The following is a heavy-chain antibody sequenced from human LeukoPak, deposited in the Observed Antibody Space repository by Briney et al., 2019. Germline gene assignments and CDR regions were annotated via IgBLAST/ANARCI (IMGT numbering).Heavy chain of an antibody. J-gene: IGHJ6*03. CDR3: ARVDSSDWNAYFYYLDV. CDR2: ITGGATTT. D-gene: IGHD6-19*01. CDR1: GFTFSDYA. Sequence: GGSLRLSCAASGFTFSDYAMSWVRQAPGKGPEWVSAITGGATTTYYAASVKGRFTISRDNSKNTLYLQMNSLRAEDAAVYYCARVDSSDWNAYFYYLDVWGKGTTVTVSS. V-gene: IGHV3-23*01.